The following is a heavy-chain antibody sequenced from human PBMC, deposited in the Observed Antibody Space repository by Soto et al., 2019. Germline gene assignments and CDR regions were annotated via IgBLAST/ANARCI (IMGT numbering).Heavy chain of an antibody. V-gene: IGHV4-4*07. Sequence: SETLSLTCTVSGGPISSYYWSWIRQPAGKGLEWIGRIYTSGSTNYNPSLKSRVTMSVDTSKNQFSLKLSSVTAADTAVYYCASLRGYSGYGGYYYGMDVWGQGTTVTVSS. D-gene: IGHD5-12*01. J-gene: IGHJ6*02. CDR2: IYTSGST. CDR3: ASLRGYSGYGGYYYGMDV. CDR1: GGPISSYY.